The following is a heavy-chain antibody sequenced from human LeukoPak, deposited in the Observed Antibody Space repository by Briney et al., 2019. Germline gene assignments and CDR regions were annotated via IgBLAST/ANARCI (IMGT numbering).Heavy chain of an antibody. CDR3: ATTWVSSSWYSWFDP. CDR1: GYTFTNYA. V-gene: IGHV7-4-1*02. J-gene: IGHJ5*02. D-gene: IGHD6-13*01. CDR2: INTNTGNP. Sequence: GASVKVSCKASGYTFTNYAMNWVRQAPGQGLEWMGWINTNTGNPTYAQGFTGRFVFSLDTSVSTAYLQISSLKAEDTAVYYCATTWVSSSWYSWFDPWGQGAWSPSPQ.